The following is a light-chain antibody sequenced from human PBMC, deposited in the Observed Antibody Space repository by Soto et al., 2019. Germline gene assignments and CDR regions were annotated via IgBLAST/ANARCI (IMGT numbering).Light chain of an antibody. V-gene: IGKV3-11*01. CDR2: GAS. CDR3: QHRDNWSYI. CDR1: QSVSSN. J-gene: IGKJ2*01. Sequence: EIVFTHSPGTLSLSPGKIGTLSGRASQSVSSNLAWYQQKPGQAPRLLISGASNRATGIPARFSGSGSGTDYTLTISSLEAEDFAVYYCQHRDNWSYIFGQGTKVDIK.